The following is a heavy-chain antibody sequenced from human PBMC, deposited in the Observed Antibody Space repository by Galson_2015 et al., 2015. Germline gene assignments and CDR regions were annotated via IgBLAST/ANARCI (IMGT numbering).Heavy chain of an antibody. CDR3: AKDFDFDSLTGYLDS. V-gene: IGHV3-9*01. J-gene: IGHJ5*01. CDR2: ISWNSGSI. Sequence: SLRLSCAASGFTFDDYAMHWVRQPPGKGLEWVSGISWNSGSIGYADSVKGRFTISRDNAKNSLYLQMNSLGAEDTAFYYCAKDFDFDSLTGYLDSWGQGALVTVSS. D-gene: IGHD3-9*01. CDR1: GFTFDDYA.